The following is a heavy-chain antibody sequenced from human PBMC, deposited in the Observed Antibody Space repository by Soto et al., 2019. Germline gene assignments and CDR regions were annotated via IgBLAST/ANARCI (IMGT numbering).Heavy chain of an antibody. V-gene: IGHV1-18*01. CDR2: ISAYNGNT. CDR1: GYTFTSYG. CDR3: ARDGERYCSGGSCYSYY. D-gene: IGHD2-15*01. J-gene: IGHJ4*02. Sequence: ASVKVSCKASGYTFTSYGISWVRQAPGQGLEWMGWISAYNGNTNYAQKLQGRVTMTTDTSTSTAYMELRSLRSDDTAVYYCARDGERYCSGGSCYSYYWGQGTLVTVSS.